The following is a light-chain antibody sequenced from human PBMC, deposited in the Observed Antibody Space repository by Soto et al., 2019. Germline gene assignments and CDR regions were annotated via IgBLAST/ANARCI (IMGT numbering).Light chain of an antibody. CDR2: GNS. J-gene: IGLJ2*01. CDR1: SSNIGPGYD. V-gene: IGLV1-40*01. Sequence: QSVLTQPPSVSGAPGQRVTISCTGSSSNIGPGYDVHWYQHLPGTAPKLLIYGNSNRPSGVPDRFSGSKSGTSASLAITGLQAEDEADYYCHSYDSSLSGHVVFGGGTQLTVL. CDR3: HSYDSSLSGHVV.